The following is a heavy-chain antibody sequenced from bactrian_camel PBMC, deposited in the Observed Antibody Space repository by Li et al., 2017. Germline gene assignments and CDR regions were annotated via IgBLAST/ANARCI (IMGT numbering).Heavy chain of an antibody. D-gene: IGHD2*01. V-gene: IGHV3S26*01. CDR3: GAGVEYCSRSNYCDCQLDALSRAGYRY. J-gene: IGHJ4*01. CDR2: LERDGST. Sequence: HVQLVESGGGSVQPGGSLRLSCVASGSTYSTYCMSWFRQALGQEREGIVALERDGSTKYADSVKGRFTISKDSAKNTLYLQMVNLKPEDTAVYYCGAGVEYCSRSNYCDCQLDALSRAGYRYWGQGTQVTVS. CDR1: GSTYSTYC.